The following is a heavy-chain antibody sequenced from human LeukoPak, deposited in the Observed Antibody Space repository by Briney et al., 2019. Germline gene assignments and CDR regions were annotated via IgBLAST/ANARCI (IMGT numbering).Heavy chain of an antibody. D-gene: IGHD2-2*02. Sequence: GGSLRLSCAASGFTFSSYWMHWVRQTPGKGLVWVSRINSDGSTTIYADSVKGRFTISRDNAKNSLYLQMNSLRAEDTAVYYCARGSNYCSSISCHMNDWGQGTLVTVSS. V-gene: IGHV3-74*01. CDR2: INSDGSTT. CDR3: ARGSNYCSSISCHMND. CDR1: GFTFSSYW. J-gene: IGHJ4*02.